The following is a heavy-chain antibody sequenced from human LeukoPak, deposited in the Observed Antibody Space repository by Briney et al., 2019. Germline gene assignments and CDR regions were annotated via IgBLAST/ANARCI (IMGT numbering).Heavy chain of an antibody. J-gene: IGHJ4*02. CDR1: GYSFTSYW. D-gene: IGHD3-16*02. CDR2: IYPGDSDT. Sequence: GESLKISFKGSGYSFTSYWIGWVRQMPGKGLEWMGIIYPGDSDTRYSPSFQGKVTISADKSISTAYLQWSSLKASDTAMYYCARGPLMRGFGGVIVIGYYFDYWGQGTLVTVSS. CDR3: ARGPLMRGFGGVIVIGYYFDY. V-gene: IGHV5-51*01.